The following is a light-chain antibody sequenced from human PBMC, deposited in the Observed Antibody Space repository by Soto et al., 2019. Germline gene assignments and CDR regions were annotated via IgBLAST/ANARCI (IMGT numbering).Light chain of an antibody. Sequence: DIQMTQSPSSLSASVGDRVTITCRASQSISSYLNWYQQQPGKVPKLLIYAASCLQSGVTSRFSGSGSGTDVTLTTRSPQPEDVAMYDCLQRDRSPLAFGGG. CDR1: QSISSY. CDR2: AAS. J-gene: IGKJ4*01. V-gene: IGKV1-39*01. CDR3: LQRDRSPLA.